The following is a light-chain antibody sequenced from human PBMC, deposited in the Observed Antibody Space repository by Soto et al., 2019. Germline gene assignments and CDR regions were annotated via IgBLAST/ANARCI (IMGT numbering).Light chain of an antibody. J-gene: IGLJ2*01. V-gene: IGLV7-43*01. CDR3: LLYYGGARL. CDR2: STS. CDR1: TGAVTSGYY. Sequence: QAVVTQEPSLTVSPGGTVTLTCASSTGAVTSGYYPNWFQQKPGQAPRALIDSTSNKHSWTPARFSGSLLGVKAALTLSGVQPEDEAEYYCLLYYGGARLFGGGTNLTVL.